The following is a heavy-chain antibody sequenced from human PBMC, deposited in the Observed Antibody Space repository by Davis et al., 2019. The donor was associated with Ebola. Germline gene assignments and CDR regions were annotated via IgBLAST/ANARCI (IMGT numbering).Heavy chain of an antibody. V-gene: IGHV3-48*02. D-gene: IGHD6-6*01. CDR2: ISSSSSTI. CDR3: AREKYSSSPRGFDP. J-gene: IGHJ5*02. Sequence: PGGSLRLSCAASGFTFSSYSMNWVRQAPGKGLEWVSYISSSSSTIYYADSVKGRFTISRDNAKNSLYLQMNSLRDEDTAVYYCAREKYSSSPRGFDPWGQGTLVTVSS. CDR1: GFTFSSYS.